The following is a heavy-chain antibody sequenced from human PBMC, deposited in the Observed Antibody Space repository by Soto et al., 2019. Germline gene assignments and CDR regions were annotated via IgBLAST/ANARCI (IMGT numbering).Heavy chain of an antibody. Sequence: SETLSLTCTVSGGSISSYYWSWIRQPPGKGLEWIGYIYYSGSTNYNPSLKSRVTISVDTSKNQFSLKLSSVTAADTAVYYCARQDEGLSSSSGLDYWGQGTLVTVSS. D-gene: IGHD6-6*01. CDR3: ARQDEGLSSSSGLDY. CDR2: IYYSGST. J-gene: IGHJ4*02. V-gene: IGHV4-59*08. CDR1: GGSISSYY.